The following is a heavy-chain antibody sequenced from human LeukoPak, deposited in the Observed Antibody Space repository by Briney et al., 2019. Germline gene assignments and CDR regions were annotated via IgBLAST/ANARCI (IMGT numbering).Heavy chain of an antibody. CDR2: INQDASVK. CDR1: GYSFTSYW. Sequence: GESLKISCKGSGYSFTSYWIGWVRQMPGKGLEWLGNINQDASVKNYVDSVKGRFTFSRDNARNSVYLQMSSLSADDTADYYCARDRGYNAFDIWGQGTMVTVSS. D-gene: IGHD5-18*01. CDR3: ARDRGYNAFDI. V-gene: IGHV3-7*01. J-gene: IGHJ3*02.